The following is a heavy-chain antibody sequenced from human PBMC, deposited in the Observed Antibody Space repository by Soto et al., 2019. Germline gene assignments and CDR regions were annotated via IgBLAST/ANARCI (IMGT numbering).Heavy chain of an antibody. D-gene: IGHD3-10*01. CDR2: IWYDGSNK. Sequence: QVQLVESGGGVVQSGRSLRLSCAASGFSFSSYGMHWVRQAPGKGLEWVAVIWYDGSNKYYADSVKGRFTISRDNSKNTLYLLMNSLRAEDMAVYCCARDGCGDRHTFDIWVPGTMVTVSS. CDR3: ARDGCGDRHTFDI. V-gene: IGHV3-33*01. CDR1: GFSFSSYG. J-gene: IGHJ3*02.